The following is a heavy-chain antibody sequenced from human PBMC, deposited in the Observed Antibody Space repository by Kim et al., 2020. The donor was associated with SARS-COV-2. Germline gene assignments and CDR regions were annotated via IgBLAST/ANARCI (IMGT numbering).Heavy chain of an antibody. CDR3: AGEDYYDSSGYYGVVGY. Sequence: SETLSLTCTVSGGSISSYYWSWIRQPPGKGLEWIGYIYYSGSTNYNPSLKSRVTISVDTSKNQFSLKLSSVTAADTAVYYCAGEDYYDSSGYYGVVGYWG. J-gene: IGHJ4*01. CDR2: IYYSGST. CDR1: GGSISSYY. D-gene: IGHD3-22*01. V-gene: IGHV4-59*01.